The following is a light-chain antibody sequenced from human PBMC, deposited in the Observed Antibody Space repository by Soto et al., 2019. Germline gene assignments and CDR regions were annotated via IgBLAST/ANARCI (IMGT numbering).Light chain of an antibody. CDR3: QQTYSTPYT. J-gene: IGKJ2*01. Sequence: DIQVTQSPSSLSASVGDRVNITCRASQRISDYLNWYQYKPGKAPKLLSYAASSLQSGVPSRFSGSGSGTDFTLTISNLQPEDFGSYFCQQTYSTPYTFGQGTKLEIK. CDR2: AAS. CDR1: QRISDY. V-gene: IGKV1-39*01.